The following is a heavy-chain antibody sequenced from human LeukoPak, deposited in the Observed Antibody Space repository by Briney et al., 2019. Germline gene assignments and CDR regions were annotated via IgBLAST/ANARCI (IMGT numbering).Heavy chain of an antibody. J-gene: IGHJ6*04. CDR1: GGSFSGYY. Sequence: KPSETLSLTCAVYGGSFSGYYWSWIRQPPGKGLEWIGEINHSGSTNYNPSLKSRATISVDTSKNQFSLKLSSVTAADTAVYYCARVSVDIVVVVAATTYYYGMDVWGKGTTVTVSS. CDR3: ARVSVDIVVVVAATTYYYGMDV. D-gene: IGHD2-15*01. CDR2: INHSGST. V-gene: IGHV4-34*01.